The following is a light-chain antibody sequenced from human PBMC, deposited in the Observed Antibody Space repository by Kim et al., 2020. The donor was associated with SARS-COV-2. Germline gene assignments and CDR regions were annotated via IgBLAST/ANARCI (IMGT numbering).Light chain of an antibody. V-gene: IGKV3-15*01. CDR3: QQYNDWPPIT. CDR2: SAS. CDR1: QSGSNN. Sequence: SPGEPATLSCRASQSGSNNLAWYQQKPGQAPRLLIFSASTRATGIPARFSGSGSGTEFTLTISSLQSEDSAAYFCQQYNDWPPITFGQGTRLEIK. J-gene: IGKJ5*01.